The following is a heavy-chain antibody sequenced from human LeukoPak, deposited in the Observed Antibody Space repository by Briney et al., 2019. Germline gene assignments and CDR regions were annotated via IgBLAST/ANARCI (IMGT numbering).Heavy chain of an antibody. CDR3: AKGGITIFGGPYGMDV. CDR1: GFTFDDYA. V-gene: IGHV3-9*01. Sequence: GGSLRPSCAASGFTFDDYAMHWVRQAPGKGLEWVSGISWNSGSIGYADSVKGRFTISRDNAKNSLYLQMNSLRAEDTALYYCAKGGITIFGGPYGMDVWGQGTTVTVSS. CDR2: ISWNSGSI. J-gene: IGHJ6*02. D-gene: IGHD3-3*01.